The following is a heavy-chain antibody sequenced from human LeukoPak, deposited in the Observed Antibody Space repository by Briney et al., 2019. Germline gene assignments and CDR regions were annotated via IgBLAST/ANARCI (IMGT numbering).Heavy chain of an antibody. Sequence: SVKVSCKASGGTFSSYAISWVRQAPGQGLEWMGGIIPIFGTANYAQKFQGRVTITADESTSTAYMELSSLRSEDTAVYYCARGPLGWQQLIGYFDYWGQGTLVTVSS. CDR1: GGTFSSYA. CDR2: IIPIFGTA. D-gene: IGHD6-13*01. V-gene: IGHV1-69*13. CDR3: ARGPLGWQQLIGYFDY. J-gene: IGHJ4*02.